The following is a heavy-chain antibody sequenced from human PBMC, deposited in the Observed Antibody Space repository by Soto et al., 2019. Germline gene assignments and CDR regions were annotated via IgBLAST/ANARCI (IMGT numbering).Heavy chain of an antibody. Sequence: ASVKVSCKASGYTFTSYYMHWVRQAPGQGLEWMGIINPSGGSTSYAQKFQGRVTMTRDTSTSTVYMELSSLRSEDTAVYYCARDLGPMGEPKGFDYWGQGTLVTVS. CDR2: INPSGGST. J-gene: IGHJ4*02. D-gene: IGHD2-21*01. CDR1: GYTFTSYY. V-gene: IGHV1-46*01. CDR3: ARDLGPMGEPKGFDY.